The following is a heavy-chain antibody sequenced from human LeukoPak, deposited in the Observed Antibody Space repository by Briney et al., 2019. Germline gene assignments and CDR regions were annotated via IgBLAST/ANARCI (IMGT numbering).Heavy chain of an antibody. J-gene: IGHJ2*01. CDR1: GGSISTYY. V-gene: IGHV4-59*01. CDR3: AKGGYTTGGYWYLDL. CDR2: IYYRGST. Sequence: PSETLSLTCTVSGGSISTYYWSWIRQPPGKGLEWLGYIYYRGSTSYNPSLKSRVTILVDTSKNQFSLNLNSMTAADTAVYYCAKGGYTTGGYWYLDLWGRGTLVTVSS. D-gene: IGHD4-17*01.